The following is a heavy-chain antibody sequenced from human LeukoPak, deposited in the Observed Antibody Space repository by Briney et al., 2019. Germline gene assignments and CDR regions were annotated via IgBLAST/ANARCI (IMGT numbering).Heavy chain of an antibody. CDR3: AREKPSSSWYSDFDY. CDR1: GGSISSYY. D-gene: IGHD6-13*01. CDR2: IYYGGST. J-gene: IGHJ4*02. Sequence: SETLSLTCTVSGGSISSYYWSWIRQPPGKGLEWIGYIYYGGSTNYNPSLKSRVTISVDTSKNQFSLKLSSVTAADTAVYYCAREKPSSSWYSDFDYWGQGTLVTVSS. V-gene: IGHV4-59*01.